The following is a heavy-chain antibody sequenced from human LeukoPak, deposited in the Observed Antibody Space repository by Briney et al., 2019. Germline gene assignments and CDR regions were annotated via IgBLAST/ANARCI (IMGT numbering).Heavy chain of an antibody. Sequence: SETLSLTCTVSGGSINSYYWSWIRQPPGKGLEWIGSIHHSGSTYYNPSLKSRVTISEDTSKNQFSLKLNSVTAADTAAYYCAREANWNYGYWGQGTLVTVSS. J-gene: IGHJ4*02. CDR3: AREANWNYGY. CDR2: IHHSGST. D-gene: IGHD1-7*01. CDR1: GGSINSYY. V-gene: IGHV4-38-2*02.